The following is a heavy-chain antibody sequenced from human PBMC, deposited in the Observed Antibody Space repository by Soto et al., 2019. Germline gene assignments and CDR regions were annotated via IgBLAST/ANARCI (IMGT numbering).Heavy chain of an antibody. V-gene: IGHV1-46*01. CDR1: GYTFTSYY. J-gene: IGHJ5*02. CDR3: ARGYCGGDCYPPAPRGFAP. Sequence: ASVKVSCKASGYTFTSYYMHWVRQAPGQGLEWMGIINPSGGSTSYAQKFQGRVTMTRDTSTSTVYMELSSLRSEDTAVYYCARGYCGGDCYPPAPRGFAPWGQGTLVTVSS. D-gene: IGHD2-21*02. CDR2: INPSGGST.